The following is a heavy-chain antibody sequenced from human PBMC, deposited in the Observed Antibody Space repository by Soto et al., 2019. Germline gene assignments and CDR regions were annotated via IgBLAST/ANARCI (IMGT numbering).Heavy chain of an antibody. V-gene: IGHV1-2*02. CDR1: GYTFTGYY. J-gene: IGHJ6*02. D-gene: IGHD3-3*01. Sequence: ASVKVSCKASGYTFTGYYMHWVRQAPGQGLEWMGWINPNSGGTNYAQKFQGRVTVTRDTSISTAYMELSRLRSDDTAVYYCARDLPLSHMPFWSGYYGTFDYYGMDVWGQGTTVTVSS. CDR3: ARDLPLSHMPFWSGYYGTFDYYGMDV. CDR2: INPNSGGT.